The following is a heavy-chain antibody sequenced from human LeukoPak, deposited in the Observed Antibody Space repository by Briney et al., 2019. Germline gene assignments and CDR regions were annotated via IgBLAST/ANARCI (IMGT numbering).Heavy chain of an antibody. J-gene: IGHJ5*02. CDR1: GYTFTSYD. CDR3: ARTYYDILTGYLGFAP. CDR2: MNPNSGNT. V-gene: IGHV1-8*01. Sequence: ASVKVSCKASGYTFTSYDINWVRQATGQGLEWMGWMNPNSGNTGYAQKFQGRVTMTRNTSISTAYMELSSLRSEDTAVDYCARTYYDILTGYLGFAPWGQGTLVTVSS. D-gene: IGHD3-9*01.